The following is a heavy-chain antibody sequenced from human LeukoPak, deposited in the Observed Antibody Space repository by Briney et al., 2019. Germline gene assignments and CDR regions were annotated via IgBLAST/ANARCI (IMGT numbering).Heavy chain of an antibody. J-gene: IGHJ5*02. CDR3: ARGVDTSSHYDWFDP. CDR2: IFYDGIRK. D-gene: IGHD2-2*01. Sequence: SGGSLRLSCATSGFTLTNYGIHWVRQAPGKGLEWVAVIFYDGIRKYYADSVKGRLTISRDNSKNTVYLQMNSLRVEDTAVYYCARGVDTSSHYDWFDPWGQGTLVTVSS. CDR1: GFTLTNYG. V-gene: IGHV3-33*01.